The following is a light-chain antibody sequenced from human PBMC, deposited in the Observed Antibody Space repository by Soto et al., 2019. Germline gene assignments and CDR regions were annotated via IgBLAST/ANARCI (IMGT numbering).Light chain of an antibody. J-gene: IGLJ2*01. Sequence: QSVLTQPASVSGSPGQSFTISCTGTSSDVGGYHYVSWYQQHPGKAPKLMIYDVCNRPSGFSNRFSGSKSGNTDSLTISGLQAEDEADYYCSSYTSSSTHGVFGGGTKLTVL. V-gene: IGLV2-14*01. CDR1: SSDVGGYHY. CDR3: SSYTSSSTHGV. CDR2: DVC.